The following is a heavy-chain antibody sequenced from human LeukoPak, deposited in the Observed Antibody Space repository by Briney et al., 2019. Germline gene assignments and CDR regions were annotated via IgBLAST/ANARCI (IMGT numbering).Heavy chain of an antibody. D-gene: IGHD3-22*01. Sequence: PGGSLRLSCAASGFTFSSYSMNWVRQAPGKGLEWVSSISSSSSYIYYADSVKGRFAISRDNAKNSLYLQMNSLRAEDTAVYYCARKNYYDSSGGYYFDYWGQGTLVTVSS. CDR1: GFTFSSYS. CDR2: ISSSSSYI. J-gene: IGHJ4*02. V-gene: IGHV3-21*01. CDR3: ARKNYYDSSGGYYFDY.